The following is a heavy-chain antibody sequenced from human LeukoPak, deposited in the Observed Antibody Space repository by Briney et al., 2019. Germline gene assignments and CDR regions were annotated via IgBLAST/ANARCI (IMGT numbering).Heavy chain of an antibody. CDR2: ISGSGGST. J-gene: IGHJ6*02. CDR3: ANVTSDYVYYYGMDV. CDR1: GFTFSSYA. V-gene: IGHV3-23*01. D-gene: IGHD4-17*01. Sequence: PGGSLRLSCAASGFTFSSYAMSWVRQAPGKGLEWVSAISGSGGSTYYAESVKGRFTISRDNSKNTLYLQMNSLRAEDTAVYYCANVTSDYVYYYGMDVWGQGTTVTVSS.